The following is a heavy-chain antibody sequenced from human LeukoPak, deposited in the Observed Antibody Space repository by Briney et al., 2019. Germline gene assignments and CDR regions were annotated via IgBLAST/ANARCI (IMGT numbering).Heavy chain of an antibody. CDR1: GGSISSHY. CDR3: ARDLQYYDFWSGYYPRVSYMDV. J-gene: IGHJ6*03. Sequence: PSETLSLTCTVSGGSISSHYWSWIRQPPGKGLDWIGYIYYSGSTNYNPSLKSRVTISVDTSKNQFSLKLSSVTAADTAVYYCARDLQYYDFWSGYYPRVSYMDVWGKGTTVTVSS. D-gene: IGHD3-3*01. CDR2: IYYSGST. V-gene: IGHV4-59*11.